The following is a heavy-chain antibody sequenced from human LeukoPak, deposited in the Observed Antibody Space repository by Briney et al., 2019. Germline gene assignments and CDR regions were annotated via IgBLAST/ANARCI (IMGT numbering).Heavy chain of an antibody. CDR1: GFTFSSYW. J-gene: IGHJ4*02. CDR2: IKEDGSDK. Sequence: GGSLRLSCAASGFTFSSYWMNWVRQAPGKGLEWVANIKEDGSDKYYVDSEKGRFTISRDNAKKSLYLQMNSLRAEDTAIYYCARGAMAAAGYWGQGTLVTVSS. CDR3: ARGAMAAAGY. D-gene: IGHD6-13*01. V-gene: IGHV3-7*01.